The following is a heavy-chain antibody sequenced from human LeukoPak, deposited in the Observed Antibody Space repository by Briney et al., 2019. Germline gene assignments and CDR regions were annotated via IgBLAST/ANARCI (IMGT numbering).Heavy chain of an antibody. J-gene: IGHJ4*02. CDR2: IYWDDDK. CDR1: GFSLSTSGVG. Sequence: SGPTLVKPTQTLTLTCTFSGFSLSTSGVGVGWIRQPPGKALEWLALIYWDDDKRYRPSLKNRLTITKDTSKNQVVLTMTKVDPVDTATYFCTHSVIRQSWITNSDWGQGALVTVSS. D-gene: IGHD3-16*02. V-gene: IGHV2-5*02. CDR3: THSVIRQSWITNSD.